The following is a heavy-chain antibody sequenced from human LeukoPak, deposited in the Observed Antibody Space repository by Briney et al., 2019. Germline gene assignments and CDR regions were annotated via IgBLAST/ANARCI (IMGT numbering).Heavy chain of an antibody. CDR3: ARGTRYARGAFDI. CDR2: INHSGST. D-gene: IGHD2-2*01. J-gene: IGHJ3*02. V-gene: IGHV4-34*01. CDR1: GGSFSGYY. Sequence: PSETLSLTCAVYGGSFSGYYWSWICQPPGKGLEWIGEINHSGSTNYNPSLKSRVTISVDTSKNQFSLKLSSLTAADTAVYYCARGTRYARGAFDIWGQGTMVTVSS.